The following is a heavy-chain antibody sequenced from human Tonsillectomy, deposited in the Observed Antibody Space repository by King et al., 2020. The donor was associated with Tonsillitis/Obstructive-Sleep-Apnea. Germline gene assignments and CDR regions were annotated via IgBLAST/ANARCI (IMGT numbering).Heavy chain of an antibody. Sequence: VQLVESGAEVKKPGASVKVSCKASGYTFTSYGISWVRQAPGQGLEWMGWISAYNGNTNYAQKLQGRVTMTTDTSTSTAYMELRSLRSDDTAVYYCARDGYDYGWGSYRSRAFDIWGQGTMVTVSS. D-gene: IGHD3-16*02. CDR1: GYTFTSYG. J-gene: IGHJ3*02. CDR3: ARDGYDYGWGSYRSRAFDI. CDR2: ISAYNGNT. V-gene: IGHV1-18*01.